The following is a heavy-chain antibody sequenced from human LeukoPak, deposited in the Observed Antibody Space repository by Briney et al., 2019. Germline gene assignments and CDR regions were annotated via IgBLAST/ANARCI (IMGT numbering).Heavy chain of an antibody. J-gene: IGHJ4*02. CDR3: ARERGRLVDY. CDR2: MHNSENA. D-gene: IGHD6-25*01. Sequence: KRSESRSHTCTVSGGSISSGGYFWTWIRQLPGKGLEWIGYMHNSENADYNPSLKSRVTISVDTSKDQISLKVNSVTAADTAVYYCARERGRLVDYWGQEPGDPVSS. CDR1: GGSISSGGYF. V-gene: IGHV4-31*03.